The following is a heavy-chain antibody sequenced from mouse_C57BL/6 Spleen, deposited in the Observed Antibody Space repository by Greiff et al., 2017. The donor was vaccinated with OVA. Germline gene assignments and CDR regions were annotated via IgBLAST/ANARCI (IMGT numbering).Heavy chain of an antibody. D-gene: IGHD2-4*01. CDR1: GYTFTSYW. Sequence: QVQLKRPGAELVMPGASVKLSCKASGYTFTSYWMHWVKQRPGQGLEWIGEIDPSDSYTNYNQKFKGKSTLTVDKSSSTAYMQLSSLTSEDSAVYYCARFEDYAAWFAYWGQGTLVTVSA. CDR3: ARFEDYAAWFAY. J-gene: IGHJ3*01. V-gene: IGHV1-69*01. CDR2: IDPSDSYT.